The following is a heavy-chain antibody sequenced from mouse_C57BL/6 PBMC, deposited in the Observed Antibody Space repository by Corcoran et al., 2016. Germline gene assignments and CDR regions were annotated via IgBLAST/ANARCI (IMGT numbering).Heavy chain of an antibody. CDR1: GYTFTTYG. Sequence: QIQLVQSGPELKKPGETVKISCKASGYTFTTYGMSWVKQAPGKGLKWMGWINTYSGVPTYADDFKGRFAFSLETSASTAYLQINNLKNEDTATYFCARFGNYGYYFDYWGQGTTLTVSS. CDR3: ARFGNYGYYFDY. J-gene: IGHJ2*01. D-gene: IGHD2-1*01. CDR2: INTYSGVP. V-gene: IGHV9-3*01.